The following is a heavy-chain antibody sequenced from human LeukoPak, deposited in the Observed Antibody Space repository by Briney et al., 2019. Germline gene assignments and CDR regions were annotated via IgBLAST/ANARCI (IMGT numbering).Heavy chain of an antibody. CDR1: GFTFSSYA. CDR2: ISGSGGST. D-gene: IGHD3-9*01. Sequence: PGGSLRLSCAASGFTFSSYAMSWVRQAPGKGLEWVSAISGSGGSTYYADSVKGRFTISRDNSKNTLYLQMNSLRAEDTAVYYCAKHRPPHSLRYFDWLLDYWGQGTLVTVSS. CDR3: AKHRPPHSLRYFDWLLDY. V-gene: IGHV3-23*01. J-gene: IGHJ4*02.